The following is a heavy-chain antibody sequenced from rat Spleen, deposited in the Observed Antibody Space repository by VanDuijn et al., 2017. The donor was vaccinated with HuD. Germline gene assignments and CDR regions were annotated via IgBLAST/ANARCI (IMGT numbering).Heavy chain of an antibody. CDR3: ARPGSYYAGFYY. CDR1: GFTFSDYG. J-gene: IGHJ2*01. Sequence: EVQLVESDGGLVQPGRSLKLSCAASGFTFSDYGVAWVRQAPTKGLEWVATISYDGRSTYYRDSVKDRFTISRDNAKSTLYLQMDSLRSEDTATYYGARPGSYYAGFYYWGQGVMVTVSS. D-gene: IGHD1-12*02. V-gene: IGHV5-29*01. CDR2: ISYDGRST.